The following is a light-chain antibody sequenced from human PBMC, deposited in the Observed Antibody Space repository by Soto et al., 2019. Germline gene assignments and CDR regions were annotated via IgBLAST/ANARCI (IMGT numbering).Light chain of an antibody. Sequence: SVLTQPPSVSGAPGQRVTISCTGSSSNIGAGYDVHWYQQLPGTAPKPLIYGNSNRPSGVPDRFSGSKSGTSASLAITGLQAEEEADYYCQSYDSSLSGYVFGTGTKVTVL. J-gene: IGLJ1*01. CDR2: GNS. CDR3: QSYDSSLSGYV. CDR1: SSNIGAGYD. V-gene: IGLV1-40*01.